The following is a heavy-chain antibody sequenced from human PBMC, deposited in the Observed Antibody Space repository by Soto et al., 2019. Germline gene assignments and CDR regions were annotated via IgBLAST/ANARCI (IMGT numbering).Heavy chain of an antibody. V-gene: IGHV4-30-2*05. CDR1: GGSISSGGYS. J-gene: IGHJ6*02. Sequence: PSETLSLTCAVSGGSISSGGYSWSWIRQPPGKGLEWIGYIYHSGSTYYNPSLKSRVTISVDTSKNQFSLKLSSVTAADTAVYYCARDLSITIFGVVTKTHGMDVWGQGTTVTVSS. D-gene: IGHD3-3*01. CDR3: ARDLSITIFGVVTKTHGMDV. CDR2: IYHSGST.